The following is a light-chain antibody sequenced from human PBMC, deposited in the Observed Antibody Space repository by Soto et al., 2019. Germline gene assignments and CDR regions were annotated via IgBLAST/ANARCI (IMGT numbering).Light chain of an antibody. J-gene: IGKJ1*01. CDR3: QHYNSFSRT. V-gene: IGKV1-5*03. CDR1: DNIAPW. Sequence: DIQMTQSPSTLSASVGDRVAITCRSSDNIAPWVAWYLQKPGKAPKLLIYKAANLADEVPSRFAGSGSGTDFTLTITRLQPDDFATYYCQHYNSFSRTLGQGTKVYIK. CDR2: KAA.